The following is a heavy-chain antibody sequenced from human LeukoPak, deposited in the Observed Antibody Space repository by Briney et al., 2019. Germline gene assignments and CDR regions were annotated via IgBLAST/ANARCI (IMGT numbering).Heavy chain of an antibody. CDR2: INPNSGDT. Sequence: ASVKVSCKASGYTFSGYYMHWVRQAPGQGLEWMGWINPNSGDTDYTQKFQGRVTMTRDTSISTAYMELNGLTSDDTAMYYCAREPRGWGQGTMVTVSS. CDR1: GYTFSGYY. D-gene: IGHD6-6*01. CDR3: AREPRG. V-gene: IGHV1-2*02. J-gene: IGHJ3*01.